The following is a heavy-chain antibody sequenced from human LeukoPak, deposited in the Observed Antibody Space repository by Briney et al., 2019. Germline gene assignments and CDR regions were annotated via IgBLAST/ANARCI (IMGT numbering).Heavy chain of an antibody. V-gene: IGHV1-2*02. CDR3: AREGGFYRPLDY. CDR1: GYTFTGYY. CDR2: INPNSGDT. J-gene: IGHJ4*02. D-gene: IGHD6-25*01. Sequence: ASVKVSCKASGYTFTGYYMHWVRQAPGQGLEWMGWINPNSGDTDYAQKFQGRVTMTRDTSISTAYMELSRLTSDDTAVYYCAREGGFYRPLDYSGQGTLVTVSS.